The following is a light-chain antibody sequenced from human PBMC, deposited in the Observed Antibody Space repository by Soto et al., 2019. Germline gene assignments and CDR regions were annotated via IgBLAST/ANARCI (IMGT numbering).Light chain of an antibody. J-gene: IGLJ3*02. V-gene: IGLV2-14*01. CDR1: SSDVGGYTS. CDR2: AVS. CDR3: SSYTSSSTLV. Sequence: QSALTQPASVSGSPGQSITISCTGTSSDVGGYTSVSWYQQSPGKAPKLMIYAVSNRPSGVSNRFSGSKSGNTAYLTISGHQAEDEADYYCSSYTSSSTLVFGGGTKLTVL.